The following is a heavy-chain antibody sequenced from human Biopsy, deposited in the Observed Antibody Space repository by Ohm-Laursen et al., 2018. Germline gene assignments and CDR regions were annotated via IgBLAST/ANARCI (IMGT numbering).Heavy chain of an antibody. D-gene: IGHD3-16*01. CDR1: GFTFGDAW. V-gene: IGHV3-15*01. Sequence: SLRLSCTASGFTFGDAWMSWIRQAPGKGLEWVGRIKSKFDGETTDYAAPVKGRFIISRDDSKSTLFLQMNSLKVEDTGVYFCSTGGGDFYYNGMDFWGQGTTVTVSS. CDR3: STGGGDFYYNGMDF. CDR2: IKSKFDGETT. J-gene: IGHJ6*02.